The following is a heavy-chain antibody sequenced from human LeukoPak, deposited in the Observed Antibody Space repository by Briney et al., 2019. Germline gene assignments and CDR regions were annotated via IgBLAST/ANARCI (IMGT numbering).Heavy chain of an antibody. V-gene: IGHV3-7*01. CDR2: IKQDGSEK. J-gene: IGHJ4*02. D-gene: IGHD5-12*01. CDR3: ARDSGYSGYDFDY. CDR1: GFTFSSYW. Sequence: GVSLRLSCAASGFTFSSYWMSWVRQAPGKGLEWVANIKQDGSEKYYVDSVKGRFTISRDNAKNSLYLQMNSLRAEDTAVYYCARDSGYSGYDFDYWGQGTLVTVSS.